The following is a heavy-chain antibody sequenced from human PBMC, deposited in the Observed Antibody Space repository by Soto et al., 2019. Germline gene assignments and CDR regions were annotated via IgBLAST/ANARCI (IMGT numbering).Heavy chain of an antibody. D-gene: IGHD4-17*01. CDR2: IYYSGST. CDR1: GGPISSYD. CDR3: ARWYGGSLDY. V-gene: IGHV4-59*01. Sequence: SETLSLTCTVSGGPISSYDWSWIRQPPGKGLEWIGYIYYSGSTNYNPSLKSRVTISVDTSKNQFSLKLSSVTAADTAVYYCARWYGGSLDYWGQGTLVTVSS. J-gene: IGHJ4*02.